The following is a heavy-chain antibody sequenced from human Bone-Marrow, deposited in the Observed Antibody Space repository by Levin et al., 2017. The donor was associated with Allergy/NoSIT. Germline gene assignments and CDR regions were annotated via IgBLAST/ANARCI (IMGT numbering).Heavy chain of an antibody. V-gene: IGHV3-23*01. CDR1: GFTFSSYS. J-gene: IGHJ4*02. CDR3: AKKEYSSSSFFDY. D-gene: IGHD6-6*01. Sequence: TGGSLRLSCAASGFTFSSYSMSWVRQAPGKGLEWVSAIIASGGLTYYADSVKGRFTVSRDNSKSTLDLQMNSLIAEDTAVYYCAKKEYSSSSFFDYWGQGALVTVSS. CDR2: IIASGGLT.